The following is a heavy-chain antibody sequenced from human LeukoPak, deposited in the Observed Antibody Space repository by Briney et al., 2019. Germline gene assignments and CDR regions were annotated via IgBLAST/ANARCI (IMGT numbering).Heavy chain of an antibody. CDR3: ARGLWSAHRREYYFDS. D-gene: IGHD3-3*01. J-gene: IGHJ4*02. V-gene: IGHV1-3*01. CDR1: GYTFTNYA. Sequence: ASVKVSCKASGYTFTNYAVNWLRQAPGQRLEWMGWINAGNGDTKFSQNYQARVTITRDASASTAYMELSSLASEDTAVYFCARGLWSAHRREYYFDSWGQGTLVTVSS. CDR2: INAGNGDT.